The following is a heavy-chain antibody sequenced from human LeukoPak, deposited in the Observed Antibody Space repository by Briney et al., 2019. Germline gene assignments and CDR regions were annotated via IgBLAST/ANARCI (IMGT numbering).Heavy chain of an antibody. Sequence: PGGSLRLSCAASGFTFSSYAMSWVRQAPGKGLEWVSGISGSGDNTYYADSVKGRFTISRDNSKNTLYVQVNSLGTEDTAAYYCAKGGLRNWFDPWGQGTLVTVSS. V-gene: IGHV3-23*01. CDR2: ISGSGDNT. D-gene: IGHD5/OR15-5a*01. J-gene: IGHJ5*02. CDR3: AKGGLRNWFDP. CDR1: GFTFSSYA.